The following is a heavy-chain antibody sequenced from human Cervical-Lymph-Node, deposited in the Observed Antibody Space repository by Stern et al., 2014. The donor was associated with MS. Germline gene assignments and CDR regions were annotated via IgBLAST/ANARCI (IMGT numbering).Heavy chain of an antibody. Sequence: EVQLVESGGGLVQPGGSLRLACAASGFTFSNYWLQWVRHAPGKGLEWVSRLNGHGSHTDYADSVKGRFTISRDNAKNTLYLQMNTLTVDDTAVYYCARDHWDPYVVGTQFGMDVWGRGTTVTVSS. J-gene: IGHJ6*02. V-gene: IGHV3-74*01. CDR2: LNGHGSHT. CDR3: ARDHWDPYVVGTQFGMDV. CDR1: GFTFSNYW. D-gene: IGHD7-27*01.